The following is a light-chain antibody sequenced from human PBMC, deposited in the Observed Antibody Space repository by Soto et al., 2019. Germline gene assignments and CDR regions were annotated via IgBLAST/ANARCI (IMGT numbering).Light chain of an antibody. V-gene: IGKV3-11*01. CDR1: QSVSSNY. CDR3: QQRSNWPRT. J-gene: IGKJ1*01. Sequence: EIVLTQSPATLSLSPGERATLSCGASQSVSSNYLAWYQQKPGLAPRLLLYDASNRATGIPARFSGSGAGTDFTLTSSSLEPEDFAVYYCQQRSNWPRTFGQGTKVEIK. CDR2: DAS.